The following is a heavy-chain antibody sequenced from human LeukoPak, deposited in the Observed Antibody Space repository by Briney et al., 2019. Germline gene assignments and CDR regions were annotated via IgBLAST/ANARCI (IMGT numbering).Heavy chain of an antibody. CDR1: GGSISSYY. Sequence: SETLSLTCTVSGGSISSYYWSWIRQPAGKGLEWIGRIYTSGSTNYNPSLKSRVTMSVDTSKNQFSLKLSSVTAADTAVYYCARDNHSTRKSLVAGIDYWGQGTLVTVSS. V-gene: IGHV4-4*07. CDR2: IYTSGST. CDR3: ARDNHSTRKSLVAGIDY. J-gene: IGHJ4*02. D-gene: IGHD6-19*01.